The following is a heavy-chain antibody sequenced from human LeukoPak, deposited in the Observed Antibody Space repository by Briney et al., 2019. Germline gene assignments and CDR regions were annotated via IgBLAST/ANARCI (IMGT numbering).Heavy chain of an antibody. V-gene: IGHV3-30*18. CDR1: GFTFSSES. Sequence: PGRSLRLSCAASGFTFSSESMHWVRQAPGKGLEWVAVISYDGSKKYSADSVKGRFTISRDNSKSTLYLQMNSLTTEDTAVYHCAKEYHRVHDAFDTWGHGTMVTVSS. CDR2: ISYDGSKK. CDR3: AKEYHRVHDAFDT. D-gene: IGHD2-2*01. J-gene: IGHJ3*02.